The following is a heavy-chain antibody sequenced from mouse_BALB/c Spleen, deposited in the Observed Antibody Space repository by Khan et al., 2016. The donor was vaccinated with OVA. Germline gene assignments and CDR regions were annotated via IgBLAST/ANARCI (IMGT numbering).Heavy chain of an antibody. Sequence: QVQLKESGPGLVAPSQSMSITCTISGFSLSNYGVHWVRQPPGKGLEWLVVIWSDGSTAYNSALNSRLTISKDNDKKQAFLTMNSLQTEYTSMYNWAIQPYYHYYSIDYWGQGTSVTVSS. CDR1: GFSLSNYG. CDR2: IWSDGST. CDR3: AIQPYYHYYSIDY. V-gene: IGHV2-6-1*01. J-gene: IGHJ4*01. D-gene: IGHD2-10*01.